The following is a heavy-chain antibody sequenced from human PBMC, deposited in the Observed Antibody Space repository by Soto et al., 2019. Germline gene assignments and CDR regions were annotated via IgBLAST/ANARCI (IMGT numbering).Heavy chain of an antibody. D-gene: IGHD2-15*01. Sequence: LEWIGYIYYSGTTNYTPSLKSRVTISVDTCKTQFSLKLSSVTAADTAVYYCASHCSGGSCYSGLWFDPWGQGTLVTVSS. CDR2: IYYSGTT. V-gene: IGHV4-61*07. CDR3: ASHCSGGSCYSGLWFDP. J-gene: IGHJ5*02.